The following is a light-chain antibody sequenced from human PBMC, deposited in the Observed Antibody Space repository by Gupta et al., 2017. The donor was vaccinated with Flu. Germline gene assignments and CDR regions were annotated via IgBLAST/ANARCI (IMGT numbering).Light chain of an antibody. CDR2: GAS. CDR1: QSVSSN. Sequence: ATLSVSPGERATLSCRASQSVSSNLPWYQQKPGQAPRLLIYGASTRATGIPARFSGSGSGTEFTLTISSLQSEDFAVYYCQQYNNWPPWTFGQGTKVEIK. J-gene: IGKJ1*01. CDR3: QQYNNWPPWT. V-gene: IGKV3-15*01.